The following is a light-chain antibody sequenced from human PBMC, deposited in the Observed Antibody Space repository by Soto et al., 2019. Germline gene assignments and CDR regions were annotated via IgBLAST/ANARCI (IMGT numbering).Light chain of an antibody. CDR3: QQRSSRPPMYT. V-gene: IGKV3-15*01. Sequence: EIVMTQSPATVSVSPGERATLSCRASQSVTSTLAWYQQKPGQTPRLLIYDASTRATGIPARFSGSGSGTEFTLTISSLQSEDFAVYYCQQRSSRPPMYTFGQGTKVEIK. CDR1: QSVTST. J-gene: IGKJ2*01. CDR2: DAS.